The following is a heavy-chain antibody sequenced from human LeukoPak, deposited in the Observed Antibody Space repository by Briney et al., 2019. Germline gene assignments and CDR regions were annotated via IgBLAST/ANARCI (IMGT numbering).Heavy chain of an antibody. Sequence: ASVKVSCKASGYIFTDYYMHWVRQAPGQELGWMGRINPNSGGTNYAQKFQGRVTMTRDTSISTAYMELSRLRSDDTAVYYCASGYDPYYFDYWGQGTLVTVSS. D-gene: IGHD5-12*01. CDR3: ASGYDPYYFDY. V-gene: IGHV1-2*06. CDR2: INPNSGGT. J-gene: IGHJ4*02. CDR1: GYIFTDYY.